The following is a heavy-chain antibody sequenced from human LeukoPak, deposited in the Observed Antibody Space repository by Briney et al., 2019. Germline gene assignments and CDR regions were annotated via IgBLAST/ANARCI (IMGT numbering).Heavy chain of an antibody. V-gene: IGHV3-11*06. J-gene: IGHJ4*02. CDR3: ARDRGGTTDY. CDR2: ISSSSSYT. Sequence: GGSLRLSCAASGFSFSDYSMTWIRQAPGKGLEWVSHISSSSSYTNYADSVKGRFTISRDNAKNSLYLQMNSLRDEDTAVYYCARDRGGTTDYWGQGTLVTVSS. CDR1: GFSFSDYS. D-gene: IGHD1-1*01.